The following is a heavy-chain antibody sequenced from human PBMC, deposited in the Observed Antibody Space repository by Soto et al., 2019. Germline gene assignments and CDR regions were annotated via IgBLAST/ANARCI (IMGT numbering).Heavy chain of an antibody. Sequence: SETLSLTCIVSGVPISSNYWSWIRQPPGQGLEWIGYIHYSGSTNFNPSLKNRVIMSVDTSKNQLSLRLSSVTAADTAVYYCARSYPNTIFGVVPSRGLDVWGQGATVTVSS. D-gene: IGHD3-3*01. V-gene: IGHV4-59*01. J-gene: IGHJ6*02. CDR3: ARSYPNTIFGVVPSRGLDV. CDR2: IHYSGST. CDR1: GVPISSNY.